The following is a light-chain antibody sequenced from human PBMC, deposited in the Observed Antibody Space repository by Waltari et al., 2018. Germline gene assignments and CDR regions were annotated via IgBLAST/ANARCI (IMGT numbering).Light chain of an antibody. Sequence: DIQMTQSPSTLSASVGDRVTITCRASQSVSNLLAWYQHKPGKAPKLLIYKASSLESGVPSRFSGSGSGTEFTLTISSLQPDDFATYYCQQYNSWYTFGQGTKLEIK. CDR3: QQYNSWYT. J-gene: IGKJ2*01. CDR1: QSVSNL. V-gene: IGKV1-5*03. CDR2: KAS.